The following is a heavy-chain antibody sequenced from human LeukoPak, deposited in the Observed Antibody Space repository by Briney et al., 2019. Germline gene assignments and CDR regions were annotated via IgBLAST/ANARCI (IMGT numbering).Heavy chain of an antibody. CDR2: IYTSGST. Sequence: SETLSLTCTVSGGSISSYYWSWIRQPAGKGLEWIGRIYTSGSTNYNPSLKSRVTMSVDTSKNQFSLKLSSVTAADTAVYYCARDPQYYDFWSGYYVGYLDYWGQGTLVTVSS. V-gene: IGHV4-4*07. CDR1: GGSISSYY. CDR3: ARDPQYYDFWSGYYVGYLDY. D-gene: IGHD3-3*01. J-gene: IGHJ4*02.